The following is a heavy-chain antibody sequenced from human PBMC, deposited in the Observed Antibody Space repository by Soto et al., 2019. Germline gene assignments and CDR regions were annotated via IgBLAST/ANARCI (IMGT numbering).Heavy chain of an antibody. CDR3: ARKFLGYCSSTSCYAHNYYYYYMDV. V-gene: IGHV1-18*01. D-gene: IGHD2-2*01. CDR1: GYTFTSYG. Sequence: ASVKVSCKASGYTFTSYGISWVRQAPGQGLEWMGWISAYNGNTNYAQKLQGRVTMTTDTSTSTAYMELRSLRSDDTAVYYCARKFLGYCSSTSCYAHNYYYYYMDVWGKGTTVTAP. CDR2: ISAYNGNT. J-gene: IGHJ6*03.